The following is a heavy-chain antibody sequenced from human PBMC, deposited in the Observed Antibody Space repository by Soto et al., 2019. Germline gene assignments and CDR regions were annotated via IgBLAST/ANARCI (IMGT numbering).Heavy chain of an antibody. Sequence: GGSLRLSCAASGFTFSSYAMSWVRQAPGKGLEWVSAISGSGGSTYYADSVKGRFTISRDNSKNTLYLQMNSLRAEDTAVYYCAKGGSNQLLSWYYYGMDVWGQGTTVTVSS. V-gene: IGHV3-23*01. D-gene: IGHD2-2*01. J-gene: IGHJ6*02. CDR1: GFTFSSYA. CDR2: ISGSGGST. CDR3: AKGGSNQLLSWYYYGMDV.